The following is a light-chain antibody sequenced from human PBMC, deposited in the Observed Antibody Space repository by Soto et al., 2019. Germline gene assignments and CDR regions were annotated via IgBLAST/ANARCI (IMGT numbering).Light chain of an antibody. CDR2: DAS. Sequence: DILLTQSPSSLSASLGARVPFXCRASRSISSWLAWHQQTPGKAPKLLIDDASKLEAGVPSRFSGSGSGTDFTFTISSLQPEDIASYYCQQYDNLITFGQGTRLEIK. CDR3: QQYDNLIT. J-gene: IGKJ5*01. V-gene: IGKV1-33*01. CDR1: RSISSW.